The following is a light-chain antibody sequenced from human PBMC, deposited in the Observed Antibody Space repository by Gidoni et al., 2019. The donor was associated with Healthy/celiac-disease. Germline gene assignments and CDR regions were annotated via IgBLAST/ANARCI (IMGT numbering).Light chain of an antibody. J-gene: IGLJ2*01. V-gene: IGLV3-19*01. Sequence: SSELTQDPAVSVPLGQTVRITCQGDSLRSYYASWYQQTPGQAPVLVIYGKNNRPTGIPDRFSGSSSGNTASLTITGAQAEDEADYYCNSRDSSGNHRGVFGGGTKLTVL. CDR2: GKN. CDR1: SLRSYY. CDR3: NSRDSSGNHRGV.